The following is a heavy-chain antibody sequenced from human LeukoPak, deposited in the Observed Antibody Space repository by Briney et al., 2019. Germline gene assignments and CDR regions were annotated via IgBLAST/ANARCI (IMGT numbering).Heavy chain of an antibody. Sequence: SVKVSCKASGGTFSSYAISWVRQAPGQGLEWMGGIIPIFGTANYAQKFQGRVTITADESTSTAYMELSSLRSEDTAVYYCARGVFQQLADYYYYMDVWGKGTTVTISS. D-gene: IGHD6-13*01. CDR3: ARGVFQQLADYYYYMDV. J-gene: IGHJ6*03. V-gene: IGHV1-69*13. CDR1: GGTFSSYA. CDR2: IIPIFGTA.